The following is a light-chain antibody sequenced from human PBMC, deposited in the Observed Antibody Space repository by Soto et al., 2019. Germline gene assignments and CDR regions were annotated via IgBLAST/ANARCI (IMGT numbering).Light chain of an antibody. CDR2: DVN. J-gene: IGLJ3*02. CDR1: SSDVGGYNY. CDR3: SSYTTSSTLV. V-gene: IGLV2-14*03. Sequence: QSALTQPASVSGSPGQSITISCTGTSSDVGGYNYVSWYQQHPGKAPKLMIYDVNNRPSVVSNRFSGSKSGNTASLTISGLQAEDEAHYYCSSYTTSSTLVFGGGTKLTVL.